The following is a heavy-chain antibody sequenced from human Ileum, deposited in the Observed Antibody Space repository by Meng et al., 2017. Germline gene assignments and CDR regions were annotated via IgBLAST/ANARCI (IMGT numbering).Heavy chain of an antibody. Sequence: QVQLQESGPGLVKPSGTLSLTCAVPGGSISRSIWWSWVRQPPEKGLEWIGEIHHSGTTNYSPSLKSRLTISVDKSKNQFSLKLQSVTAADTAVYFCARGVVSGSHYNTYWGQGILVTVSS. J-gene: IGHJ4*02. CDR2: IHHSGTT. D-gene: IGHD3-10*01. CDR1: GGSISRSIW. V-gene: IGHV4-4*02. CDR3: ARGVVSGSHYNTY.